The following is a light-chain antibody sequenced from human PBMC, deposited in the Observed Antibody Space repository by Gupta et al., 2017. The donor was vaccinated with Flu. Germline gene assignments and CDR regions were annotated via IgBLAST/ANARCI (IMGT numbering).Light chain of an antibody. J-gene: IGLJ1*01. V-gene: IGLV3-1*01. Sequence: SPGQTASGTGSGDKLGDKNGSWYKQKPGQTHVLVIYKDNKRPSGIPERFSGYNSGNSVTLTSSGTKDVDEGDYYWQAGDSNFRVFGRGTKVTVL. CDR3: QAGDSNFRV. CDR2: KDN. CDR1: KLGDKN.